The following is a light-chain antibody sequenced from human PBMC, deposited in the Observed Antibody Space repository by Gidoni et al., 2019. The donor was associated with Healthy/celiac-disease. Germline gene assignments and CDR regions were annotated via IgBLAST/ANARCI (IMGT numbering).Light chain of an antibody. J-gene: IGKJ4*01. CDR3: QQYYSTPLT. CDR2: WAS. Sequence: DIVMTQSPYSLAVSLGERATINCKSSQSVLYSSNNKNYLAWYQKKPGQPPKLLIYWASTRESGVPERFSGSGSGTDLTLTISSLQAEDVAVYYCQQYYSTPLTFGGGTKVEIK. CDR1: QSVLYSSNNKNY. V-gene: IGKV4-1*01.